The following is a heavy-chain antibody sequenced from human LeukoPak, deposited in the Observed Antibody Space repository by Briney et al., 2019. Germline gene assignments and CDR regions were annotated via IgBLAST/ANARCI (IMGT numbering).Heavy chain of an antibody. J-gene: IGHJ6*03. CDR3: ARGRSSSWSLRDYYYMDV. CDR1: GFTFSSYW. D-gene: IGHD6-13*01. Sequence: SGGSLRLSCAASGFTFSSYWMSWVRQAPGKGLEWVANIKQDGSEKYYVDSVKGRFTISRDNAKNSLYLQMNSLRAEETAVYYCARGRSSSWSLRDYYYMDVWGKGTTVTVSS. V-gene: IGHV3-7*01. CDR2: IKQDGSEK.